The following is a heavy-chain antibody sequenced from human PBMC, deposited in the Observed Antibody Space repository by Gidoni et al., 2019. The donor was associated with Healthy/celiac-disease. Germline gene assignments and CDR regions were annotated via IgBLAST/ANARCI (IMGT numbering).Heavy chain of an antibody. CDR1: GFTFSSYW. V-gene: IGHV3-7*01. CDR3: ASDLGPLQSAGDY. CDR2: IKQDGSEK. J-gene: IGHJ4*02. D-gene: IGHD4-4*01. Sequence: EVQLVESGGGLVQPGGSLRLSCAASGFTFSSYWMSWVRQAPGKGLEWVANIKQDGSEKYYVDSVKGQFTISRDNAKNSLYLQMNSLRAEDTAVYYCASDLGPLQSAGDYWGQGTLVTVSS.